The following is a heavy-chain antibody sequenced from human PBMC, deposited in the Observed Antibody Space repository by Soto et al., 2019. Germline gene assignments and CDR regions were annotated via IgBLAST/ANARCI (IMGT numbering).Heavy chain of an antibody. CDR3: ARVTPVYCSGGSCSTGWFDP. CDR1: GYTFTSYG. J-gene: IGHJ5*02. D-gene: IGHD2-15*01. Sequence: ASVKVSCKASGYTFTSYGISWVRQAPGQGLEWMGWISAYNGNTNYAQKLQGRVTMTTDTSTSTAYMELRSLRSDDTAVYYCARVTPVYCSGGSCSTGWFDPWGQGTLVTVSS. CDR2: ISAYNGNT. V-gene: IGHV1-18*01.